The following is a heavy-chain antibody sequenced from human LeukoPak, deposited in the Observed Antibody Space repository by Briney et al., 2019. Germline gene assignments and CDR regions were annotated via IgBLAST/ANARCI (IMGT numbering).Heavy chain of an antibody. V-gene: IGHV3-53*01. CDR3: ARGPAVAGFRLVGFDP. D-gene: IGHD6-19*01. J-gene: IGHJ5*02. CDR2: IYSGGST. CDR1: GFTVSSNY. Sequence: GGSLRLSCAASGFTVSSNYMSWVRQAPGKGLEWVSVIYSGGSTYYADSVKGRFTISRDNSKNTLYLQMNSLRAEDTAVYYCARGPAVAGFRLVGFDPWGQGTLVTVSS.